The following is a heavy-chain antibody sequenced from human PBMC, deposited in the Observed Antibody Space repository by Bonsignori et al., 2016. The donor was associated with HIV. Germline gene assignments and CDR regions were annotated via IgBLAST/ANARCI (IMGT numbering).Heavy chain of an antibody. J-gene: IGHJ3*02. CDR2: INPSGGST. Sequence: WVRQAPGQGLEWMGIINPSGGSTSYAQKFQGRVTMTRDTSTSTVYMELSSLRSEDTAVYYCARGFLVGAKRGAFDIWGQGTMVTVSS. V-gene: IGHV1-46*01. D-gene: IGHD1-26*01. CDR3: ARGFLVGAKRGAFDI.